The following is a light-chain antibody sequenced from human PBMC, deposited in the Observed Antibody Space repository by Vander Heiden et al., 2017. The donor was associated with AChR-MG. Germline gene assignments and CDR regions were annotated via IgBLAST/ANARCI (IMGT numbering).Light chain of an antibody. V-gene: IGKV1-27*01. CDR2: AAS. CDR3: QKYSSAPLT. CDR1: QGISKY. Sequence: DIQMTQSPSSLSESVGDRVTIACRASQGISKYLAWYQQKPGKVPKLLIYAASTMQSGVPSRFSGSGSGTELTLAISSLQPEDVATYYCQKYSSAPLTFGPGTKVDIK. J-gene: IGKJ3*01.